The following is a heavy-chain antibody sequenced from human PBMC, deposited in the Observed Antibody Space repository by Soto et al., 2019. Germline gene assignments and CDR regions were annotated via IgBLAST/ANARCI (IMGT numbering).Heavy chain of an antibody. CDR3: ARRDCSGGSCYSSSYWYFDL. Sequence: QVQLQQWGAGLLKPSETLSLTCAVYGGSFSGYYWSWIRQPPGKGLEWIGEINHSGSTNYNPSLKRRVTISVDTSKNQFSLKLSSVTAADTAVYYCARRDCSGGSCYSSSYWYFDLWGRGTLVTVSS. J-gene: IGHJ2*01. CDR2: INHSGST. CDR1: GGSFSGYY. V-gene: IGHV4-34*01. D-gene: IGHD2-15*01.